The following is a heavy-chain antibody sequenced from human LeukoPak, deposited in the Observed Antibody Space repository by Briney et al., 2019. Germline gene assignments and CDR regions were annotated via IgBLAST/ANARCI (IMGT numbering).Heavy chain of an antibody. J-gene: IGHJ6*03. CDR2: ISSSSSYI. D-gene: IGHD3-9*01. V-gene: IGHV3-21*01. CDR3: ARYFDWLLRENYYYYYMDV. Sequence: GGSLRLSRAASGFTFSSYSMNGVRQAPAKRLEGVSSISSSSSYIYYADSVKGRFTTSRDNAKNSLYLQMNSLRAEDTAVYYCARYFDWLLRENYYYYYMDVWGKGTTVTVSS. CDR1: GFTFSSYS.